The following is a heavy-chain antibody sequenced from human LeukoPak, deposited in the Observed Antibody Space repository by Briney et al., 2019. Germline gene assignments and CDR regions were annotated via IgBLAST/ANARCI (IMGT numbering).Heavy chain of an antibody. CDR2: IKKDGIEK. D-gene: IGHD2-2*01. CDR3: ARGRYSSRSGGYYFDI. CDR1: GFTLSSDW. J-gene: IGHJ4*02. V-gene: IGHV3-7*01. Sequence: GGSLRLSCVVSGFTLSSDWMSWVRQAPGKGLEWVANIKKDGIEKYYVESVKGRFTISRDNAKNSLYLQMNSLRAEDTAVYYCARGRYSSRSGGYYFDIWGQGTLVTVSS.